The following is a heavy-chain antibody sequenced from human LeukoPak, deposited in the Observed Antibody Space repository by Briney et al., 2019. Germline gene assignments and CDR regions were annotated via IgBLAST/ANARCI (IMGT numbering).Heavy chain of an antibody. CDR2: ISAYNGNS. CDR1: GYTFTSYG. CDR3: AREIGYSGYDGIDY. J-gene: IGHJ4*02. V-gene: IGHV1-18*01. Sequence: ASVKVSCKASGYTFTSYGISWVRQAPGQGLEWMGWISAYNGNSNYAQKLQGRVTMTTDTSTSTAYMELRSLRSDDTAVYYCAREIGYSGYDGIDYWGQGTLVTASS. D-gene: IGHD5-12*01.